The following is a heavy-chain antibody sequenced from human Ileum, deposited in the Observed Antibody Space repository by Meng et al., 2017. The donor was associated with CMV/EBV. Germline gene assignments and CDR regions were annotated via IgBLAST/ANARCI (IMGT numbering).Heavy chain of an antibody. CDR1: GDSVPNNNAA. CDR2: TYYNSKWYN. Sequence: QSPLHPSVAVLAKHSQTLSLTCAISGDSVPNNNAAWNWLRPSPARGLEWLGRTYYNSKWYNAYAVSVKSRITINPDTSKNQFSLQLNSVTPEDTAIYYCVRWQLWAKAYFDSWGQGTLVTVSS. D-gene: IGHD6-6*01. J-gene: IGHJ4*02. V-gene: IGHV6-1*01. CDR3: VRWQLWAKAYFDS.